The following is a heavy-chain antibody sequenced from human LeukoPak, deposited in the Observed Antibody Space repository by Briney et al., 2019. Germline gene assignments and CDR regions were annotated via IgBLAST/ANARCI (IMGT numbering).Heavy chain of an antibody. V-gene: IGHV4-59*01. CDR3: AKARVPYYYDSSGIDY. Sequence: KPSETLSLTCTVSGGSISSYYWSWIRQPPGKGLEWIGYIYYSGSTNYNPSLKSRVTISVDTSKNQFSLKLSSVTAADTAVYYCAKARVPYYYDSSGIDYWGQGTLVTVSS. CDR1: GGSISSYY. CDR2: IYYSGST. D-gene: IGHD3-22*01. J-gene: IGHJ4*02.